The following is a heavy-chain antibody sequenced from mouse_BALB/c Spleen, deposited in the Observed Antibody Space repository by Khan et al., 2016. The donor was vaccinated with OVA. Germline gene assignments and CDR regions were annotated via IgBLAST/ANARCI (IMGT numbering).Heavy chain of an antibody. CDR1: GFTFSDYY. J-gene: IGHJ3*01. CDR2: ISDGGNYI. Sequence: EVELVESGGGLVKPGGSLKLSCAASGFTFSDYYMYWVRQTPEKRLEWVATISDGGNYIYYPDNVKGRFTISRDDVKNSLYLQRTSLKSEDTSMYYCARGFYGDPFAYWGQGTLVSVSA. V-gene: IGHV5-4*02. D-gene: IGHD2-13*01. CDR3: ARGFYGDPFAY.